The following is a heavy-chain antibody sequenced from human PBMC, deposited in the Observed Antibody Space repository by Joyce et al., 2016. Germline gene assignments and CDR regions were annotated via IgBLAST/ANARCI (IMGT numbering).Heavy chain of an antibody. V-gene: IGHV4-34*01. CDR3: ACGLCLSGAINNWYDP. Sequence: QVQLQQWGAGLLKPSETLSLSCAVSGVSLSDSFWSWIRQPPGKGLEWIGDINQSRGTNYNPSLRSRLTLSVDTSKNQLSLKLNSVTAAETAVYFCACGLCLSGAINNWYDPWGQGTLVTVST. CDR1: GVSLSDSF. J-gene: IGHJ5*02. CDR2: INQSRGT. D-gene: IGHD1-26*01.